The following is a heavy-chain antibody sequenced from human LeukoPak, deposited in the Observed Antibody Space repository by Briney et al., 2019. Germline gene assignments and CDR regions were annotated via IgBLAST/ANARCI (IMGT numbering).Heavy chain of an antibody. J-gene: IGHJ3*02. CDR1: GFSFSSYA. CDR2: ISGSGGST. CDR3: ARGPYGDYGRLGEGAFDI. D-gene: IGHD4-17*01. V-gene: IGHV3-23*01. Sequence: GGSLRLSCAASGFSFSSYAMSWVRQAPGKGLEWVSTISGSGGSTFYADSVKGRFTISRDNSKNILYLQMISLRADDTAVYYCARGPYGDYGRLGEGAFDIWGQGTVVTVSS.